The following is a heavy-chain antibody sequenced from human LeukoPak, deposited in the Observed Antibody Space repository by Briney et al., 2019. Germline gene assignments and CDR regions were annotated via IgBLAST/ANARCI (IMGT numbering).Heavy chain of an antibody. D-gene: IGHD3-10*01. J-gene: IGHJ4*02. V-gene: IGHV3-74*01. CDR1: GFTLSNYW. CDR2: ITDDGSST. CDR3: ASSGRGHFYFDY. Sequence: GGSLRLSCAASGFTLSNYWMHWVRQAPGKGLVWVSRITDDGSSTGYVDSVKGQFTISRDNAKNTLYLQMNSLRGEDTAVYYCASSGRGHFYFDYWGQGALVTVSS.